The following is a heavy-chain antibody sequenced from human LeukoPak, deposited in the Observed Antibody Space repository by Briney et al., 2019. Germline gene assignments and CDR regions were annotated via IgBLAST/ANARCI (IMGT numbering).Heavy chain of an antibody. CDR3: ARAATIRDYYYGMDV. CDR2: IYYSGST. V-gene: IGHV4-59*01. J-gene: IGHJ6*02. CDR1: GGSISSYY. D-gene: IGHD5-12*01. Sequence: SETLSLTCTVSGGSISSYYWSWIRQPPGKGLEWIGYIYYSGSTNYNPSLKSRVTISVDPSKNQFSLKLSSVTAADTAVYYCARAATIRDYYYGMDVWGQGTTVTVSS.